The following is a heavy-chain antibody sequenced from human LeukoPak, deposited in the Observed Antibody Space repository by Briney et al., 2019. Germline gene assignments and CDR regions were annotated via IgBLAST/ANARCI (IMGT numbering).Heavy chain of an antibody. D-gene: IGHD6-13*01. CDR1: GGSISSYY. V-gene: IGHV4-59*12. Sequence: PSETLSLTCTVSGGSISSYYWSWIRQPPGKGLEWIGYIYYSGSTNYNPSLKSRVTISVDTSKNQFSLKLSSVTAADTAVYYCARGSSSWYGRPFDYWGQGTLVTVSS. CDR2: IYYSGST. J-gene: IGHJ4*02. CDR3: ARGSSSWYGRPFDY.